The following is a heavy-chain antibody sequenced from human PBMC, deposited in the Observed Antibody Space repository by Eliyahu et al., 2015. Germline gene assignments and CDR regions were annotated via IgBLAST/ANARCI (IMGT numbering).Heavy chain of an antibody. D-gene: IGHD6-19*01. Sequence: EVQLVESGGGLIXSGGXXRLXCAASGFTVSTSYMSWVXQGPGKGLEWVSVIYSDGGTSYPDSVKGRFTISRDDSKNTLYLQINSLTVEDTAVYYCARAGLSGWALDYWGQGSLVTVSS. J-gene: IGHJ4*02. CDR3: ARAGLSGWALDY. CDR1: GFTVSTSY. CDR2: IYSDGGT. V-gene: IGHV3-53*01.